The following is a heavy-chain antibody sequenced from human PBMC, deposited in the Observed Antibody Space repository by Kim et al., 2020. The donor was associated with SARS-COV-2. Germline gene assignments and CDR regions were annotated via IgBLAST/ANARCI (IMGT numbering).Heavy chain of an antibody. CDR1: GFTFSSYA. CDR2: ISSNGGSI. Sequence: GGSLRLSCAASGFTFSSYAMHWVRQAPGKGLEYVSAISSNGGSIYYADSVKGRFTISRDNSKNTLYLQMGSLRAEDMAVYYCARVGDSGSYDYWGQGTLVTVSS. V-gene: IGHV3-64*02. J-gene: IGHJ4*02. CDR3: ARVGDSGSYDY. D-gene: IGHD3-10*01.